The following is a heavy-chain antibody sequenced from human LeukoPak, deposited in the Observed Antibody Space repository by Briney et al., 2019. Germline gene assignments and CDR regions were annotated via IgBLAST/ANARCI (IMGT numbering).Heavy chain of an antibody. D-gene: IGHD2-2*01. J-gene: IGHJ4*02. CDR2: IIPILGIA. Sequence: SVKVSCKASGGTFSSYAISWVRQAPGQGLEWMGRIIPILGIANYAQKFQGRVTITADKSTSTAYMELSSLRSEDTAVYYCARTYCSSTSCYYVYFDYWGQGTLVTVSS. CDR1: GGTFSSYA. CDR3: ARTYCSSTSCYYVYFDY. V-gene: IGHV1-69*04.